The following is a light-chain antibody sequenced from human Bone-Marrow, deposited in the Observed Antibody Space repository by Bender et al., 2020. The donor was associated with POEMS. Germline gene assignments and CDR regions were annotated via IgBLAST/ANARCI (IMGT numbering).Light chain of an antibody. CDR2: SSH. CDR3: AVWDDGLSGWV. J-gene: IGLJ3*02. V-gene: IGLV1-44*01. CDR1: SSNIGAHA. Sequence: QSVLTQPPSASGTPGQRVTISCSGGSSNIGAHAVNWYQHLPGTAPKLLIYSSHRRPSAIPVRFSGSWSGTSASLARSTLQYADVADYYCAVWDDGLSGWVFVAGTKLTVL.